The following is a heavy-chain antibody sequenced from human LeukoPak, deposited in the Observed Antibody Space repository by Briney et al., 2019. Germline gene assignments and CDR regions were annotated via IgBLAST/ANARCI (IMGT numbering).Heavy chain of an antibody. D-gene: IGHD3-10*01. J-gene: IGHJ3*02. Sequence: ASVTVSCKASGYTFTSYDSNGVRQATGQGGEGVGWMNPNSGKTGYAQKLPRKVTMTTNTSISTAYMELSSLRSEDAAVSYCARVPPYRSGSPKAFDIWGQGTMVTVSS. CDR1: GYTFTSYD. CDR3: ARVPPYRSGSPKAFDI. CDR2: MNPNSGKT. V-gene: IGHV1-8*01.